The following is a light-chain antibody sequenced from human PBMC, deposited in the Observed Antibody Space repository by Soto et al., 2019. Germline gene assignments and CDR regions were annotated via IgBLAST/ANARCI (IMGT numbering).Light chain of an antibody. CDR2: GAS. CDR1: QSVSSN. Sequence: EIVMTQSPATLSVSPGERATLSCWASQSVSSNLAWYQQKSGQAPRLLMYGASTRATGIPARFSGSGSGTEFTLTISSLQSEDFALYYCQQHINWPLTFGGGTKVDIK. V-gene: IGKV3-15*01. J-gene: IGKJ4*01. CDR3: QQHINWPLT.